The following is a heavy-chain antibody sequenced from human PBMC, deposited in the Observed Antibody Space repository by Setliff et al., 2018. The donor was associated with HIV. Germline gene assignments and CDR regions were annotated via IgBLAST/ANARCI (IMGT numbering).Heavy chain of an antibody. CDR1: GYTFTNNG. V-gene: IGHV1-18*01. Sequence: ASVKVSCKASGYTFTNNGINWVRQAPGQGLEWMGWISGDNGNTKYAQKLQGRVTMTTDTSTSTAYMELRNLRSDDTAVYYCARTLYSSFSSFDYWGQGTLVTVSS. CDR3: ARTLYSSFSSFDY. D-gene: IGHD6-19*01. CDR2: ISGDNGNT. J-gene: IGHJ4*02.